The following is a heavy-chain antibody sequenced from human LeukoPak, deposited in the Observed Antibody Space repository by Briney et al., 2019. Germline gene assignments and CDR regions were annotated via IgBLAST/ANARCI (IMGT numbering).Heavy chain of an antibody. J-gene: IGHJ4*02. CDR3: ARGSYSSFDY. Sequence: SQTLSLTCAISGDSLSNNNVAWNWIRQSPSRGLEWLGRTYYRPKFNTDSAVSVKSRIAINSDTSKNQFSLQLNSVTPEDTGVYYCARGSYSSFDYWGQGTLVTVSS. CDR1: GDSLSNNNVA. D-gene: IGHD3-10*01. V-gene: IGHV6-1*01. CDR2: TYYRPKFNT.